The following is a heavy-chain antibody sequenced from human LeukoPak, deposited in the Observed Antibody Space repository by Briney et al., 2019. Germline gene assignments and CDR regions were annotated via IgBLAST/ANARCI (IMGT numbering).Heavy chain of an antibody. Sequence: PSETLSLTCIVSGGSISSYYWSWIRQPPGKGLEWIGFVYDSGSTNYNPPLKSRVTISVDTSKNQFSLRLSSVTAADTAVYYCARERRDGYKVYFDYWGQGTLVTVSS. D-gene: IGHD5-24*01. V-gene: IGHV4-59*01. CDR1: GGSISSYY. CDR3: ARERRDGYKVYFDY. J-gene: IGHJ4*02. CDR2: VYDSGST.